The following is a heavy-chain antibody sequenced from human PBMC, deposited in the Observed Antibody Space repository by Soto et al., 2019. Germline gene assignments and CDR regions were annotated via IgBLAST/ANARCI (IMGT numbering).Heavy chain of an antibody. Sequence: GSLRLSCAASGFTFSSYSMSRVRQAPGKGLEWVSYISSSSSTIYYADSVKGRFTISRDNAKNSLYLQMNSLRDEDTAVYYCARESRFLEWLSLNWFDPWGQGTLVTVS. V-gene: IGHV3-48*02. CDR3: ARESRFLEWLSLNWFDP. D-gene: IGHD3-3*01. CDR2: ISSSSSTI. J-gene: IGHJ5*02. CDR1: GFTFSSYS.